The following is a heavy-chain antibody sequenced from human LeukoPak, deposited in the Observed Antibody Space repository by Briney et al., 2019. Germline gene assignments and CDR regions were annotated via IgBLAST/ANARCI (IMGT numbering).Heavy chain of an antibody. Sequence: PSGTLSLTCAVSGGSISSSNWWSWVRQPPGKGLEWIGEIYHSGSTNYNPSLKSRVTISVDKSKNQFSLKLSSVTAADTAVYYCARKNDYYDSSGYYGAFDIWGQGTMVTVSS. CDR3: ARKNDYYDSSGYYGAFDI. V-gene: IGHV4-4*02. J-gene: IGHJ3*02. D-gene: IGHD3-22*01. CDR2: IYHSGST. CDR1: GGSISSSNW.